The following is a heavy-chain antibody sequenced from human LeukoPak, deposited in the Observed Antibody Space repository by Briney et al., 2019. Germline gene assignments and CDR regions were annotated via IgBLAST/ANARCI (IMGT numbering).Heavy chain of an antibody. D-gene: IGHD3-10*01. V-gene: IGHV3-23*01. J-gene: IGHJ4*02. Sequence: GGSLRLSCAASGFTFSSYAMSWVRQTPGKGLEWVAAISGSGGATYHADSVRGRFTISRDNSKNTLYLQTNSLRAEDTAVYYCAKAADYYGSGSHFDYWGQGTLVTVSS. CDR3: AKAADYYGSGSHFDY. CDR1: GFTFSSYA. CDR2: ISGSGGAT.